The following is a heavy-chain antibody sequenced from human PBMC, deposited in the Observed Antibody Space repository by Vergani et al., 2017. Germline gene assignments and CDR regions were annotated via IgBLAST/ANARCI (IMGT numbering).Heavy chain of an antibody. D-gene: IGHD4-23*01. CDR3: ARDFGGEWYFDL. Sequence: VLLQEPGPGLVRPSETLSLKCSVSGASIDSFYWSWIRQSPGKGLEWIGYVFRNGNVNYNPSFNFRVAIDTYNNELFLRVTSVTAADTAAYYCARDFGGEWYFDLWGRGATVTVSS. V-gene: IGHV4-4*08. J-gene: IGHJ2*01. CDR2: VFRNGNV. CDR1: GASIDSFY.